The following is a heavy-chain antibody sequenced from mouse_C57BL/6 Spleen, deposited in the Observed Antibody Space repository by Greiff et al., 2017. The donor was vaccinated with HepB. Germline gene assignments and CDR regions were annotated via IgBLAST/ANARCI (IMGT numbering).Heavy chain of an antibody. CDR2: IRSKSNNYAT. D-gene: IGHD1-1*01. CDR1: GFSFNTYA. CDR3: VRQQTTPYYYAMDY. J-gene: IGHJ4*01. Sequence: EVQLVESGGGLVQPKGSLKLSCAASGFSFNTYAMNWVRQAPGKGLEWVARIRSKSNNYATYYADSVKDRFTISRDDSESMLYLQMNNLKTEDTAMYYCVRQQTTPYYYAMDYWGQGTSVTVSS. V-gene: IGHV10-1*01.